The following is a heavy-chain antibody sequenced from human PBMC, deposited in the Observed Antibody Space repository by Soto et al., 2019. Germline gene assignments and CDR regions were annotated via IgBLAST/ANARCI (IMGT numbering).Heavy chain of an antibody. V-gene: IGHV3-23*01. CDR1: GFTFSNYA. Sequence: EVQMLESGGGLVHPGGSLRLSCAASGFTFSNYAMNWVRQAPGKGLEWVSSISGSGRYTYYADSVKGRLTISRDSSNNTLYLQMNSLRGEDTGAYYCAKDLNVSGRFTSYDHYSMDVWGQGTTVPVSS. CDR3: AKDLNVSGRFTSYDHYSMDV. J-gene: IGHJ6*02. CDR2: ISGSGRYT. D-gene: IGHD3-16*01.